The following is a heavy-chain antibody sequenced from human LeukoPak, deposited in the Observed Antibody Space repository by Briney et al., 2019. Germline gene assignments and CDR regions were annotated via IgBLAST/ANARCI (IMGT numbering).Heavy chain of an antibody. D-gene: IGHD3-22*01. CDR1: GFTFSSYW. Sequence: GGSLRLSCAASGFTFSSYWMSWVRQAPGKGLEWVASIKQDGSEKYYVDSVKGRFTISRDNAKNSLYLQMNSLRAEDTAVYYCARRKGYYYDSSGMVPFGFDYWGQGTLVTVSS. CDR2: IKQDGSEK. CDR3: ARRKGYYYDSSGMVPFGFDY. V-gene: IGHV3-7*01. J-gene: IGHJ4*02.